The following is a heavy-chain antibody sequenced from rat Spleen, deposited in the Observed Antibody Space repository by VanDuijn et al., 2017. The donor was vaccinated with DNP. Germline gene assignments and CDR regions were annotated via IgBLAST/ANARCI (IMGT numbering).Heavy chain of an antibody. J-gene: IGHJ3*01. D-gene: IGHD4-3*01. Sequence: EVELVESGGGLVQPGRSLKLSCAASGFNFDEYWMGWVRQAPGKGLEWIGEINKDSSTMKYSPSLKDKVTISRDNAQNTLYLQMTRLGSEDTGIYYCVREEFGVDYWGQGTLVTVSS. V-gene: IGHV4-2*01. CDR2: INKDSSTM. CDR1: GFNFDEYW. CDR3: VREEFGVDY.